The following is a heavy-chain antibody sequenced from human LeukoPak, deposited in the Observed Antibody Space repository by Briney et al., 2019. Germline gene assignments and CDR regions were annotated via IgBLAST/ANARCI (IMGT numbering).Heavy chain of an antibody. Sequence: GGSLRLSCAASGFTFSSYSMNWVRQAPGKGLEWVSSISSSSSYIYYADSVKGRFTISRDNAKNSLYLQMNSLRAEDTAVYYCARVYYDILTGYYYYYYYMDVWGKGTTVTVSS. CDR3: ARVYYDILTGYYYYYYYMDV. J-gene: IGHJ6*03. CDR2: ISSSSSYI. CDR1: GFTFSSYS. D-gene: IGHD3-9*01. V-gene: IGHV3-21*01.